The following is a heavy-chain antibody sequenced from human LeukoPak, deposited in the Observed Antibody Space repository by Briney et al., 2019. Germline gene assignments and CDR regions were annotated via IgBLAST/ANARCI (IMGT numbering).Heavy chain of an antibody. CDR3: TKARDFWTRRFFDY. J-gene: IGHJ4*02. Sequence: GRSLRLSYAASAFTFSSDGMHWVRQAPGKELNWGSFIEKDGNTKDYTDSVRGRFDISRDNSKNTLYLQMSRLRTEDTAMFYCTKARDFWTRRFFDYWGQGTLVTVFS. V-gene: IGHV3-30*02. CDR2: IEKDGNTK. CDR1: AFTFSSDG. D-gene: IGHD3/OR15-3a*01.